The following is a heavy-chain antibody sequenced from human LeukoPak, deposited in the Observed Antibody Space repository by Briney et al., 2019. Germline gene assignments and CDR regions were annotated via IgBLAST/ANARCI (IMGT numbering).Heavy chain of an antibody. Sequence: GGSLRLSCSASGFNFSTYAMQWVRQAPGKGLESVSGISSNGVNAYYADSVKGRFTISRDNSKNTLHLQMSSLRVEDTAVYYCVKGRGITKVRGALDSWGQGALVTVSS. D-gene: IGHD3-10*01. CDR3: VKGRGITKVRGALDS. CDR2: ISSNGVNA. J-gene: IGHJ4*02. CDR1: GFNFSTYA. V-gene: IGHV3-64D*06.